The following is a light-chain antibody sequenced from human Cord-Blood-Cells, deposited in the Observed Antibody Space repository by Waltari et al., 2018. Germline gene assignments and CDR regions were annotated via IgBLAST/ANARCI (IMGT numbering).Light chain of an antibody. CDR2: EGS. V-gene: IGLV2-23*01. J-gene: IGLJ3*02. CDR1: SSDVGSYNL. Sequence: QSALTQPASVSGSPGQSITISCTGTSSDVGSYNLVSWYQQHPGKAPKLRIYEGSKRPAWVSTRFAGSKSGNTASLTIAGLQAEDEADYYCCSYAGSSTWVFGGGTKLTVL. CDR3: CSYAGSSTWV.